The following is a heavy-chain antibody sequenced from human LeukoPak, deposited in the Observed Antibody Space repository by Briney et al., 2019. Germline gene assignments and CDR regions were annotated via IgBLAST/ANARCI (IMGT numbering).Heavy chain of an antibody. CDR1: GGSISSYY. Sequence: SETLSLTCTVSGGSISSYYWSWIRQPPGKGLEWIGYIYYSGSTNYNPSLKSRVTISVDTSKNQFSLKLSSVTAADTAVYYCARDPGSESSGSNWFDPWGQGTLVTVSS. J-gene: IGHJ5*02. D-gene: IGHD3-22*01. CDR2: IYYSGST. CDR3: ARDPGSESSGSNWFDP. V-gene: IGHV4-59*12.